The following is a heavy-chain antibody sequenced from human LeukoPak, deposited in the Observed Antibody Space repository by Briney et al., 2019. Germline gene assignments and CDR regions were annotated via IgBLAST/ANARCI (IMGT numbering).Heavy chain of an antibody. CDR2: IKSGGGT. V-gene: IGHV3-74*01. CDR3: ARAPSEIGGYYPEYFRH. J-gene: IGHJ1*01. CDR1: GFTFSSYW. D-gene: IGHD3-22*01. Sequence: GGSLRLSCAASGFTFSSYWMHWVRQAPGKGLVWVSRIKSGGGTNYADSVKGRFTISRDNAKNTLSLQMNSLRAEGTGVYYCARAPSEIGGYYPEYFRHWGQGTLVTVSS.